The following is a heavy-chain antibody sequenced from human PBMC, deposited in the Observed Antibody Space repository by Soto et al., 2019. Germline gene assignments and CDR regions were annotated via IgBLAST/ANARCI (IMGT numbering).Heavy chain of an antibody. J-gene: IGHJ4*02. D-gene: IGHD3-3*01. CDR2: IYWNDDK. CDR1: GFSLSTSGVG. CDR3: AHSSYDFWSGYSTPLFDY. V-gene: IGHV2-5*01. Sequence: QITLKESGPTLVKPTQTLTLTCTFSGFSLSTSGVGVGWIRQPPGKALEWLALIYWNDDKRYSPSLKSRLTITKDTSKNQVVLTMTNMDPVDTATYYCAHSSYDFWSGYSTPLFDYWGQGTLVTVSS.